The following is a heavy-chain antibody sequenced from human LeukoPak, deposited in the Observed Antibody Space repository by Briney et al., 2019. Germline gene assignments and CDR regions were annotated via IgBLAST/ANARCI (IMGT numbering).Heavy chain of an antibody. V-gene: IGHV3-23*01. D-gene: IGHD5-18*01. CDR3: VRGYSYGWFDP. J-gene: IGHJ5*02. Sequence: PGGSLGLSCAASGFTFSTYAMSWARQAPGKGLEWVSAISGSGGSTHYADSVKGRFTISRDNSKNTLYLQMNSLRADDTAVYYCVRGYSYGWFDPWGQGTLVTVSS. CDR1: GFTFSTYA. CDR2: ISGSGGST.